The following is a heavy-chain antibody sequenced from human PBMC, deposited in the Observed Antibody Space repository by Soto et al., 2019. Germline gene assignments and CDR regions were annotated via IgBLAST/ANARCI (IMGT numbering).Heavy chain of an antibody. D-gene: IGHD5-12*01. CDR3: AKETSAYEIDY. CDR2: ISYDGNTK. V-gene: IGHV3-30-3*01. CDR1: GFIFSGYA. Sequence: QVQLVESGGGVVQPGRSLRLSCAASGFIFSGYAMHWVRQAQGKGLEWVAVISYDGNTKYYADSVKGRFTGSRDNSKNTLYVQMNNLSAEDTSMYYCAKETSAYEIDYWGQGTLVNVSA. J-gene: IGHJ4*02.